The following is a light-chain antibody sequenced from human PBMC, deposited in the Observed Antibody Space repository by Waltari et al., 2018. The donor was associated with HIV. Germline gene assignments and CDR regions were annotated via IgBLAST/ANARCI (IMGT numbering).Light chain of an antibody. J-gene: IGKJ4*01. CDR3: QQRSNWPLT. V-gene: IGKV3-11*01. Sequence: EIVLTQSPVTLSLSPGERATLSCRASQNINTFLAWYQHIPGQAPRLLIYDVSNRATGIPARFSGGGSGTDFTLTISSLEPEDFAVYYCQQRSNWPLTFGGGTKVEMK. CDR1: QNINTF. CDR2: DVS.